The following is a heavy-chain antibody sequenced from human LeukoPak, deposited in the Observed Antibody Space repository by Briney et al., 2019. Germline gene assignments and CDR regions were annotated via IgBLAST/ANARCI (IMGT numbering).Heavy chain of an antibody. CDR2: IKQDGSEK. D-gene: IGHD1-14*01. CDR1: GFTFSSYW. V-gene: IGHV3-7*01. Sequence: GGSLRLSCAASGFTFSSYWMSWVRQAPGKGLEWVANIKQDGSEKYYVDSVKGRFTISRDNAKNSLYLQMNSLRDDDTAIYYCARNRAAPEDWGQGTLVTVSS. CDR3: ARNRAAPED. J-gene: IGHJ4*02.